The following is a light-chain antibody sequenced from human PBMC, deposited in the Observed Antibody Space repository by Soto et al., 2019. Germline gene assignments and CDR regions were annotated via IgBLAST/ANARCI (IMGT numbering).Light chain of an antibody. CDR3: QQGSRTLT. V-gene: IGKV1-39*01. CDR2: GAS. J-gene: IGKJ4*01. Sequence: DIQMTQSPSSLSASVGDRVTITCRASQSIDRYLNWYQQKPGTAPKLLISGASSLRSGVPSRFSGSGSWTDFTLTINSLQPEDFATYHCQQGSRTLTFGGGTKVEIK. CDR1: QSIDRY.